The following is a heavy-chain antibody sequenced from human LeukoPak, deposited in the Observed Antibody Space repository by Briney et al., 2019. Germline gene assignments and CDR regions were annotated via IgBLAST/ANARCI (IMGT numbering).Heavy chain of an antibody. Sequence: PGGSLRLPCAASGFTVSSNYMSWVRQAPGKGLEWVSVIYSGGSTYYADSVKGRFTISRDNSKNTLYLQMNSLRAEDTAVYYCASLMVYAIRDYYYGMDVWGQGTTVTVSS. CDR1: GFTVSSNY. V-gene: IGHV3-53*01. CDR2: IYSGGST. D-gene: IGHD2-8*01. J-gene: IGHJ6*02. CDR3: ASLMVYAIRDYYYGMDV.